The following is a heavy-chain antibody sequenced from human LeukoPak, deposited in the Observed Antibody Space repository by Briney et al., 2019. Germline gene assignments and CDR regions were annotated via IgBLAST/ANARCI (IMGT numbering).Heavy chain of an antibody. D-gene: IGHD1-26*01. V-gene: IGHV3-23*01. CDR3: ARPASPYSGSYYNY. CDR1: GFTFSSYG. Sequence: GGSLRLSCAASGFTFSSYGMSWVRQAPGKGLEWVSAISGSGGSTYYADSVKGRFTISRDNAKNSLYLQMNSLRAEDTAVYYCARPASPYSGSYYNYWGQGTLVTVSS. CDR2: ISGSGGST. J-gene: IGHJ4*02.